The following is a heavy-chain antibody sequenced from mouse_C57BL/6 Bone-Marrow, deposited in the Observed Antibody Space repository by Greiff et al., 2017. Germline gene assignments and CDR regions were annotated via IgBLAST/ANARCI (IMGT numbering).Heavy chain of an antibody. D-gene: IGHD3-3*01. J-gene: IGHJ3*01. CDR3: ARRPGRFAY. Sequence: VQLQQPGAELVKPGASVTLSCKASGYTFTSYWMQWVKQRPGQGLEWIGEIDPSDSYTNYNQKFKGKATLTVDTSSSTAYMQLSSLTSEDSAVYYCARRPGRFAYWGQGTLVTVSA. CDR1: GYTFTSYW. V-gene: IGHV1-50*01. CDR2: IDPSDSYT.